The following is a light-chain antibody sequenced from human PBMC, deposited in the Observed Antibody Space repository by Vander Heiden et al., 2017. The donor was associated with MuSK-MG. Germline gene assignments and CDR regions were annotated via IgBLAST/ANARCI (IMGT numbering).Light chain of an antibody. J-gene: IGLJ3*02. CDR1: DIGSNS. CDR2: YNS. CDR3: QVWDSRDDHQV. V-gene: IGLV3-21*04. Sequence: SYVLTQPPSVSVAPGKTARITCGANDIGSNSVHWYKQRPGQAPVLVIYYNSDRPSGIPDRFAGSNSGNTATLTISSVEAGDEADYYCQVWDSRDDHQVFGGGTKLTVL.